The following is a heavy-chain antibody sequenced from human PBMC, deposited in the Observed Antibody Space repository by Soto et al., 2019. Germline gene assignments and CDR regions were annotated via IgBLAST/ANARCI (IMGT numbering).Heavy chain of an antibody. J-gene: IGHJ4*02. V-gene: IGHV3-33*01. CDR1: GFTFSSYG. Sequence: VQLVESGGGVVQPGRSLRLSCAASGFTFSSYGMHWVRQAPGKGLEWVAGIWYGGSNKYYADSVKGRFTISRDNSKNTLELQMNSLRAEDTAVYYCARGVAYSSGWYLWGQGTLVTVSS. CDR3: ARGVAYSSGWYL. CDR2: IWYGGSNK. D-gene: IGHD6-19*01.